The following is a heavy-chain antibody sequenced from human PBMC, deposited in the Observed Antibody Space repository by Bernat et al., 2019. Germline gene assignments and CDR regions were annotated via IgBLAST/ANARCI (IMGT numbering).Heavy chain of an antibody. J-gene: IGHJ2*01. CDR1: GGSMRSYY. V-gene: IGHV4-59*01. Sequence: QVQLQESGPGLVKPSETLSLTCTVSGGSMRSYYWSWIRQAPGKGLEWIGYIYYSGSTNYNPSLKSRVTISVETSKNQFSLKLTSVTAADMAIYYCARDSRGVKIRWWYFDLWGRGTLVTVSS. CDR2: IYYSGST. D-gene: IGHD3-10*01. CDR3: ARDSRGVKIRWWYFDL.